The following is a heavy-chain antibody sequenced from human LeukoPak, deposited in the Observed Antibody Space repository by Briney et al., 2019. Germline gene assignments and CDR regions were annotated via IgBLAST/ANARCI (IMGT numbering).Heavy chain of an antibody. J-gene: IGHJ6*02. CDR2: INPNSGGT. Sequence: GASVKVSCKASGYTFTGYYMHWVRQAPGQGLEWMGWINPNSGGTNYAQKFQGRATMTRDTSISTAYMELSRLRSDDTAVYYCARELWFGESHYYGMDVWGQGTTVTVSS. V-gene: IGHV1-2*02. CDR3: ARELWFGESHYYGMDV. D-gene: IGHD3-10*01. CDR1: GYTFTGYY.